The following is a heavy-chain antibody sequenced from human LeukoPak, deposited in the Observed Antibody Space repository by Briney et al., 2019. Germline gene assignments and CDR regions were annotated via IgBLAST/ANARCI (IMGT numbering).Heavy chain of an antibody. D-gene: IGHD3-10*01. V-gene: IGHV1-18*04. J-gene: IGHJ4*02. CDR2: ISAYNGNT. CDR1: GYTFTSYG. CDR3: ARVQTYGSGSP. Sequence: GASVKVSCKASGYTFTSYGISWVRQAPGQGLEWMGWISAYNGNTNYAQKLQGRVTMTTDTSTSTDYMELRSLRSDDSAVYYCARVQTYGSGSPWGQGTLVTVSS.